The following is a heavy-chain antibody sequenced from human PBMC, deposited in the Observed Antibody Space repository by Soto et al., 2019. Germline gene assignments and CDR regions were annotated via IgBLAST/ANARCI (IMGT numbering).Heavy chain of an antibody. CDR2: ISGSGGST. CDR3: AKGGTVYYYYGRDV. Sequence: EVQLLESGGGLVQPGGSLRLSCAASGFTFSSYAMSWVRQAPGKGLEWVSAISGSGGSTYYADSGKGRFTISRDNSKNTLYLQMNSLRAEDTAVYYCAKGGTVYYYYGRDVWGQGTTVTVSS. V-gene: IGHV3-23*01. D-gene: IGHD3-16*01. J-gene: IGHJ6*02. CDR1: GFTFSSYA.